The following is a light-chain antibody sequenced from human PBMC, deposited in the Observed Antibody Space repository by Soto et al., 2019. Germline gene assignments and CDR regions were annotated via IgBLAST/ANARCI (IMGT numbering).Light chain of an antibody. J-gene: IGKJ1*01. CDR3: QQYGSPLWT. CDR2: GES. V-gene: IGKV3-20*01. Sequence: EIVLTQSPGTLSLSPGDRATRSCRASQSVTGTYLAWYQQKPGQAPRLLIYGESIMATGIPDRFSGSGSGTDFTLTISRLEPEDFAVYYCQQYGSPLWTFGQGTKVEI. CDR1: QSVTGTY.